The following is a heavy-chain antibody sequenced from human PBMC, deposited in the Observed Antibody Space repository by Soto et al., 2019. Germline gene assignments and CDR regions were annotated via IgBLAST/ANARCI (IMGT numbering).Heavy chain of an antibody. Sequence: GASVKVSCKASGYTFTGYYMHWVRQAPGQGLEWMGGIIPIFGTANYAQKFQGRVTITADESTSTAYMELSSLRSEDTAVYYCARDRRRTNGYFQHWGQGTLVTVSS. J-gene: IGHJ1*01. CDR2: IIPIFGTA. CDR3: ARDRRRTNGYFQH. CDR1: GYTFTGYY. V-gene: IGHV1-69*13.